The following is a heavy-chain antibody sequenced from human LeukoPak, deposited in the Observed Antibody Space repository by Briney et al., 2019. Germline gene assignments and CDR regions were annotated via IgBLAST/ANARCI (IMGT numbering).Heavy chain of an antibody. CDR3: ARETLRGYDYFDY. CDR1: GFTFSSYS. D-gene: IGHD5-12*01. CDR2: ISSSSSTI. Sequence: GGSLRLSCSASGFTFSSYSMNWVRQAPGKGLEWVSYISSSSSTIYYADSVKGRFTISRDNAKNSLYLQMNSLRDEDTAVYYCARETLRGYDYFDYWGQGTLVTVSS. V-gene: IGHV3-48*02. J-gene: IGHJ4*02.